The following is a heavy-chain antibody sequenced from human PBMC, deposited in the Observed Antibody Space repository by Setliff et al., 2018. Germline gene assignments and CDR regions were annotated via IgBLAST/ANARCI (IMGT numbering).Heavy chain of an antibody. Sequence: GASVKVSCKASGYTFRNYAFAWVRQVPGPGLEWVGWISVYNGDTNYAQEFQGRVTLTTGTSTSTAYMELRSLTSDDSAFYYCSRTPSVELVTIRTNSWFTYWGQGTLVTVSS. J-gene: IGHJ4*02. D-gene: IGHD5-18*01. V-gene: IGHV1-18*01. CDR3: SRTPSVELVTIRTNSWFTY. CDR2: ISVYNGDT. CDR1: GYTFRNYA.